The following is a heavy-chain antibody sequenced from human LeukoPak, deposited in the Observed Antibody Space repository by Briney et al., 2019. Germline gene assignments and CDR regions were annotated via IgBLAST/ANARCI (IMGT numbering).Heavy chain of an antibody. V-gene: IGHV4-30-4*01. CDR1: GGSISSGDYY. Sequence: SETLSLTCTVSGGSISSGDYYWSWIRQPPGKGLEWIGYIYYSGSTYYNPSLKSRVTISVDTSKNQFSLKLSSVTAADTAVYYCARYYYDSSGHFDHWGQGTLVTVSS. D-gene: IGHD3-22*01. CDR3: ARYYYDSSGHFDH. CDR2: IYYSGST. J-gene: IGHJ4*02.